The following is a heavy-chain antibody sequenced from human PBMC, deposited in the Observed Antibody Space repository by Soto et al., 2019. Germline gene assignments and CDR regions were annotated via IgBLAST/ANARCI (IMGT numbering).Heavy chain of an antibody. CDR2: IIPTLGIA. J-gene: IGHJ4*02. CDR1: GGTFSSYT. D-gene: IGHD6-6*01. V-gene: IGHV1-69*02. CDR3: ATTSSIAARPAPD. Sequence: QVQLVQSGAEVKKPGSSVKVSCKASGGTFSSYTISWVRQAPGQGLEWMGRIIPTLGIANYAQKFQGRVTITADKSTSTAYMELSSLRSEDTAVYYCATTSSIAARPAPDWGQGTLVTVSS.